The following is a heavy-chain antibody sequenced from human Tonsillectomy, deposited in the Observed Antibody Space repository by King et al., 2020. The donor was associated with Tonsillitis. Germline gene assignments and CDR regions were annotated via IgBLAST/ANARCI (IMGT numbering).Heavy chain of an antibody. CDR1: GFTFSDYT. V-gene: IGHV3-30-3*01. D-gene: IGHD2-8*02. J-gene: IGHJ6*02. CDR3: ARIGVPGRIGLVEDYYSYGLDV. Sequence: QLVQSGGGVVQPGRSLRLSCAASGFTFSDYTMHWVRQAPGKGLEWVAVISYDGSNTYYADSVKGRFTISRDNSKNKLYLQMNSLRAEDTAVFYCARIGVPGRIGLVEDYYSYGLDVWGQGTTVTVSS. CDR2: ISYDGSNT.